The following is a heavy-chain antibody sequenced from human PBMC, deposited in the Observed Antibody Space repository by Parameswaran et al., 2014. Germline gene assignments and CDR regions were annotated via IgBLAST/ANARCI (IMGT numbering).Heavy chain of an antibody. V-gene: IGHV6-1*01. D-gene: IGHD5-12*01. CDR3: AYSGYDFGKAYGMDV. J-gene: IGHJ6*02. CDR2: TYYRSKWYN. Sequence: WIRQSPSRGLEWLGRTYYRSKWYNDYAVSVKSRITINPDTSKNQFSLQLNSVTPEDTAVYYCAYSGYDFGKAYGMDVWGQGTTVTVSS.